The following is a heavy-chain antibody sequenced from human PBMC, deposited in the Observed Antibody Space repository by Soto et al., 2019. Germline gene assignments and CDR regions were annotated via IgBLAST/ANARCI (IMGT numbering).Heavy chain of an antibody. CDR1: GFTFCSYA. CDR3: AKALGALYDFQH. Sequence: VGSLSLSCTVSGFTFCSYAMSWIRQAPGKGLEWVSYICGSGGSTYYADPEKGRFTIFRANSKHTLYLQMSCLRAEETAVYYCAKALGALYDFQHWGQGTLVTVSS. V-gene: IGHV3-23*01. CDR2: ICGSGGST. D-gene: IGHD3-16*01. J-gene: IGHJ1*01.